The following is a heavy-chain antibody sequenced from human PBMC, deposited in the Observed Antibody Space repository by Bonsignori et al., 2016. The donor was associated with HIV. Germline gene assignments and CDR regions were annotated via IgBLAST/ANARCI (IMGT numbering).Heavy chain of an antibody. CDR3: ARDDLRGYYDSSGWGVFDY. V-gene: IGHV3-11*01. CDR1: GFTFSDYY. Sequence: LSLTCAASGFTFSDYYMSWIRQAPGKGLEWVSYISSSGSTIYYADSVKGRFTISRDNAKNSLYLQMNSLRAEDTAVYYCARDDLRGYYDSSGWGVFDYWGQGTLVTVSS. D-gene: IGHD3-22*01. CDR2: ISSSGSTI. J-gene: IGHJ4*02.